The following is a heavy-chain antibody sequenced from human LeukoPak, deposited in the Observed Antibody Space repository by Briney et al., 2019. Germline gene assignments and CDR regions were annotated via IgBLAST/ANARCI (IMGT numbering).Heavy chain of an antibody. CDR3: ARVSYDFWSGYYKPAYYFDY. J-gene: IGHJ4*02. CDR1: GGSISSGGYY. Sequence: SETLSLTCVVSGGSISSGGYYWSWIRQHPGKGLEWIGYIYYSGSTYYNPSLKSRVTISVDTSKNQFSLKLSSVTAADTAVYYCARVSYDFWSGYYKPAYYFDYWGQGTLVTVSS. D-gene: IGHD3-3*01. CDR2: IYYSGST. V-gene: IGHV4-31*11.